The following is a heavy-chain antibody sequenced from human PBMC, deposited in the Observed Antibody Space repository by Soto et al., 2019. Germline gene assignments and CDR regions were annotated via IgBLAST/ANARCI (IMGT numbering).Heavy chain of an antibody. CDR3: ARGGVVVVAATRWFDP. V-gene: IGHV4-39*07. Sequence: SETLSLTCTVSGGSISSSSYYWGWIRQPPGKGLEWIGEINHSGSTNYNPSLKSRVTISVDTSKNQFSLKLSSVTAADAAVYYCARGGVVVVAATRWFDPWGQGTLVTVSS. D-gene: IGHD2-15*01. J-gene: IGHJ5*02. CDR1: GGSISSSSYY. CDR2: INHSGST.